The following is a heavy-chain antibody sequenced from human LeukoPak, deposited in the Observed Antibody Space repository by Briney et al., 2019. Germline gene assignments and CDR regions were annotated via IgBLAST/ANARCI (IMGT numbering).Heavy chain of an antibody. CDR3: ARDREYYDYVWGSYAKAYYYYYYMDV. CDR1: GGTFSSYA. Sequence: ASVKVSCTASGGTFSSYAISWVRQAPGQGLEWMGGIIPIFGTANYAQKFQGRVTITADESTSTAYMELSSLRSEDTAVYYCARDREYYDYVWGSYAKAYYYYYYMDVWGKGTTVTVSS. J-gene: IGHJ6*03. D-gene: IGHD3-16*01. V-gene: IGHV1-69*13. CDR2: IIPIFGTA.